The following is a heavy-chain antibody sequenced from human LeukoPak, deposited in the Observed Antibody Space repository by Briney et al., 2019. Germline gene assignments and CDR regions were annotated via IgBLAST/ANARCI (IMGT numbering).Heavy chain of an antibody. CDR2: ISYNSRSI. Sequence: GGSLRLSCAASGFIFSTYEMNWVRQAPGKGLEWLSYISYNSRSIYYADSVKGRFTISRDNAKNSLYLQMNSLRADDTAVYYCARVQGSSWYTDRFYYFDYWGQGTLVTVSS. V-gene: IGHV3-48*01. CDR1: GFIFSTYE. CDR3: ARVQGSSWYTDRFYYFDY. D-gene: IGHD6-13*01. J-gene: IGHJ4*02.